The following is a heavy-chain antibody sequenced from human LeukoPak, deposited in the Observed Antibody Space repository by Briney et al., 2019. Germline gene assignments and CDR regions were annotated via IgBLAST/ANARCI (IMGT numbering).Heavy chain of an antibody. J-gene: IGHJ5*02. D-gene: IGHD6-19*01. CDR3: ARDDGYSSGWYWFDP. V-gene: IGHV3-30*19. CDR2: IWYDGSNK. CDR1: GFTFSSYG. Sequence: GGSLRLSCAASGFTFSSYGMHWVRQAPGKGLEWVAVIWYDGSNKYYADSVKGRFTISRDNSKNTLYLQMNSLRAEDTAVYYCARDDGYSSGWYWFDPWGQGTLVTVSS.